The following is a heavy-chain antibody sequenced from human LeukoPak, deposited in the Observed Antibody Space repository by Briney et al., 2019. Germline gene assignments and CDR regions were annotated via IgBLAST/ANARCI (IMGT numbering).Heavy chain of an antibody. CDR2: IIPIFGTA. CDR1: GGTFSSYA. D-gene: IGHD6-19*01. CDR3: VRESQGYTSGWYNGYFDY. Sequence: GASVKVSCTASGGTFSSYAISWVRQAPGQGLEWMGGIIPIFGTANYAQKFQGRVTITADESTSTAYMELSSLRSEDTAVYYCVRESQGYTSGWYNGYFDYWGQGTLVTVSS. J-gene: IGHJ4*02. V-gene: IGHV1-69*13.